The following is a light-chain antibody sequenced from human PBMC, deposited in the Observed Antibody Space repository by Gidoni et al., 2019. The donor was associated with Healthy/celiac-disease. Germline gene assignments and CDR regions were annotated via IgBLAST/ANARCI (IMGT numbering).Light chain of an antibody. CDR1: QSVSSN. CDR3: QQYNNWPL. J-gene: IGKJ1*01. Sequence: EIVMTLSPATLSVSPGERATLSCRASQSVSSNLAWYQQKPGQAPRLLIYGAATRATGSPARFRGSGSGTEFTLTISSLQSEDFAVYYCQQYNNWPLFGQGTKVEIK. V-gene: IGKV3-15*01. CDR2: GAA.